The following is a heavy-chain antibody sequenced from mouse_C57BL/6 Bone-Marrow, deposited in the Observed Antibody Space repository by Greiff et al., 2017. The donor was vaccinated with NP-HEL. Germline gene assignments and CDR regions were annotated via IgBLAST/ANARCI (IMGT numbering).Heavy chain of an antibody. J-gene: IGHJ3*01. CDR3: ARDDFGWTGAY. Sequence: DVMLVESGGGLVKPGGSLKLSCAASGFTFSSYAMSWVRQTPEKRLEWVATISDGGSYTYYPDNVKGRFTISRDNAKNNLYLQMSHLKSEDTAMYYCARDDFGWTGAYWGQGTLVTVSA. CDR2: ISDGGSYT. D-gene: IGHD2-3*01. V-gene: IGHV5-4*01. CDR1: GFTFSSYA.